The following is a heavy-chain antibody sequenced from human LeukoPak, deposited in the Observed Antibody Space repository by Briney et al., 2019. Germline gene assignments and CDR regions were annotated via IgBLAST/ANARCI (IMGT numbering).Heavy chain of an antibody. CDR2: INPNSGGT. CDR1: GYTFTGYY. J-gene: IGHJ6*03. CDR3: ARGSSSSGPWYYYYYMDV. V-gene: IGHV1-2*02. D-gene: IGHD6-6*01. Sequence: ASVKVSCKASGYTFTGYYMHWVRQAPGQGLEWMGWINPNSGGTNYAQKFQGRVTMTRDTSISTAYMELSRLRSDDTAVYYCARGSSSSGPWYYYYYMDVWGKGTTVTVSS.